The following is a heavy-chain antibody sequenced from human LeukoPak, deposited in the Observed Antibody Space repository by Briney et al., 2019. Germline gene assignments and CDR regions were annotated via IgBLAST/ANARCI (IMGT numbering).Heavy chain of an antibody. V-gene: IGHV4-34*01. J-gene: IGHJ3*02. D-gene: IGHD5-12*01. CDR3: ACHAVRYSAYDREEDAFDI. CDR2: INHSGST. CDR1: GGSFTGYY. Sequence: SETLALTCALYGGSFTGYYWRWIRQPPGKGLEWIGEINHSGSTKYNPSLKSRVTISVDTSTKQFFLRLTSVTAADTAVYYCACHAVRYSAYDREEDAFDIWGQGTMVTVSS.